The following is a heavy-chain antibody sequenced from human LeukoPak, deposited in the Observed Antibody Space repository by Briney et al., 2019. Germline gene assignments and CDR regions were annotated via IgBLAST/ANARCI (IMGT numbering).Heavy chain of an antibody. D-gene: IGHD6-13*01. Sequence: GGSLRLSCAASGFTVSSYAMHWVRQAPGKGLEWGAVISYDGSNKYYADSVKGRFTISRDNSKNTLYLQMNSLRAEDTAVYYCARESSSWSDWFDPWGQGTLVTVSS. J-gene: IGHJ5*02. CDR1: GFTVSSYA. CDR2: ISYDGSNK. CDR3: ARESSSWSDWFDP. V-gene: IGHV3-30-3*01.